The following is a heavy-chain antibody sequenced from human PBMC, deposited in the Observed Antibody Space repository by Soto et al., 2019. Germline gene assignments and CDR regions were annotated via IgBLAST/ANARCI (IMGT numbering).Heavy chain of an antibody. V-gene: IGHV4-4*02. J-gene: IGHJ5*02. CDR1: GGSIRSSNW. Sequence: LCGGSIRSSNWWSWVRQPPGQGLEWIGEIYHSGSTNYNPSLKSRVTISVDKSKNQFSLKLSSVTAADTAVYYCARDRTRIVGAANWFDPWGQGTLVTVSS. CDR3: ARDRTRIVGAANWFDP. D-gene: IGHD1-26*01. CDR2: IYHSGST.